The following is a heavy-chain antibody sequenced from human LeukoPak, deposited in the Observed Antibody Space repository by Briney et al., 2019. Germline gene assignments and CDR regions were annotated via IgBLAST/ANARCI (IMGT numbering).Heavy chain of an antibody. J-gene: IGHJ4*02. CDR1: GFTFSSYS. D-gene: IGHD3-22*01. CDR3: ARGRRVYYDSSGYYGDY. Sequence: TGGSLRLSCAASGFTFSSYSMNWVRQAPGKGLEWVSSISSSSCYIYYADSVKGRFTISRDNAKNSLYLQMNSLGAEDTAVYYCARGRRVYYDSSGYYGDYWGQGTLVTVSS. V-gene: IGHV3-21*01. CDR2: ISSSSCYI.